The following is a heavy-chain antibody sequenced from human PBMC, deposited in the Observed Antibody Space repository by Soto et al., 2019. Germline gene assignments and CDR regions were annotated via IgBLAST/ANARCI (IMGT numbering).Heavy chain of an antibody. Sequence: PSETLSLTCTVSGGSVNSDNFYWSWIRQPPGRGLEWIGYIYYTGSTNYNPSLKSRVTISIDTSRNQFSPKLSSVTAADTAVYYCAREFSNSPEAFDSWGQGSLVTV. CDR1: GGSVNSDNFY. CDR2: IYYTGST. J-gene: IGHJ4*02. CDR3: AREFSNSPEAFDS. D-gene: IGHD6-6*01. V-gene: IGHV4-61*01.